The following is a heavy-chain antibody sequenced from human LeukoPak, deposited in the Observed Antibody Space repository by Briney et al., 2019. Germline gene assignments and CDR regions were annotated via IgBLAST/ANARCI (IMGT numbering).Heavy chain of an antibody. CDR2: IRGSGGST. CDR1: GFTFSSYA. D-gene: IGHD6-19*01. Sequence: GGSLRLSCAASGFTFSSYAMSWVRQAPGKGLEWVSAIRGSGGSTYSADSVNGRFTISRDNSKNTLYLQMNGLRAGDTGVYYCATGLDLGYWGQRTLVTVSS. J-gene: IGHJ4*02. CDR3: ATGLDLGY. V-gene: IGHV3-23*01.